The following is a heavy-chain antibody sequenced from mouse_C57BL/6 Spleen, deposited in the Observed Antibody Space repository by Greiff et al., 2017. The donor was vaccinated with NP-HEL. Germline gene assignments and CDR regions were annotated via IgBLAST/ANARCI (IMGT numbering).Heavy chain of an antibody. CDR1: GYSITSGYY. CDR3: ASPDYYGSSYGYFDV. Sequence: EVQLQESGPGLVKPSQSLSLTCSVTGYSITSGYYWNWIRQFPGNKLEWMGYISYDGSNNYNPSLKNRITITRATSKNQFFLKLNSVTTEDTATYYCASPDYYGSSYGYFDVWGTGTTVTVSS. J-gene: IGHJ1*03. V-gene: IGHV3-6*01. D-gene: IGHD1-1*01. CDR2: ISYDGSN.